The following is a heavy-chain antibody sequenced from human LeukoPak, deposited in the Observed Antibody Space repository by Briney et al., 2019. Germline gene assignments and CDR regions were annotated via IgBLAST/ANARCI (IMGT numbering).Heavy chain of an antibody. CDR1: GFTFSRYD. V-gene: IGHV3-13*01. CDR2: IGTAGDT. D-gene: IGHD2-21*02. CDR3: VRDTAVAAKFGNWHFDL. Sequence: PGGSLRLSCAASGFTFSRYDMHWVRQDTGRGLEWVSAIGTAGDTYYPGSVEGRFTISRENAKNSLYLQMNSLRAEDTAVYYCVRDTAVAAKFGNWHFDLWGRGTLVTVSS. J-gene: IGHJ2*01.